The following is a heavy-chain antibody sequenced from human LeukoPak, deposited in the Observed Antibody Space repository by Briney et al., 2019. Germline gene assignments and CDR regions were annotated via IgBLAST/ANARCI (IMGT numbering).Heavy chain of an antibody. Sequence: PSETLSLTCTVSGGSISSSSYYWGWIRQPPGKGLEWIGSIYYSGSTYYNPSLKGRVTISVDTSKNQFSLKLSSVTAADTAVYYCAREGAMVGATFYYYYYMDVWGKGTTVTVSS. CDR3: AREGAMVGATFYYYYYMDV. J-gene: IGHJ6*03. CDR2: IYYSGST. CDR1: GGSISSSSYY. D-gene: IGHD1-26*01. V-gene: IGHV4-39*07.